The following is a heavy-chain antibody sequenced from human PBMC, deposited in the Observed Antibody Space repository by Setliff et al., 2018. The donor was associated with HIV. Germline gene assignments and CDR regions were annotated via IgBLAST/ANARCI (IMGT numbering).Heavy chain of an antibody. V-gene: IGHV4-61*09. D-gene: IGHD3-9*01. CDR2: ISTSGST. CDR1: GVSITSSNYY. Sequence: SETLSLTCSVSGVSITSSNYYWTWIRPPAGKGREWIGHISTSGSTNSNPYLKYNTSLKSRVTISVDTSRKQFALRLNSVTAADTALYYCARAARYYDILTGYSNQAYFNSWGLGKLVTVSS. CDR3: ARAARYYDILTGYSNQAYFNS. J-gene: IGHJ4*02.